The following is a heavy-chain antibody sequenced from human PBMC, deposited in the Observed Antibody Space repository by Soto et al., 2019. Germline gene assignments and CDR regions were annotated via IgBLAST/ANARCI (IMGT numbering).Heavy chain of an antibody. CDR2: LSKSDYT. V-gene: IGHV3-21*03. D-gene: IGHD3-22*01. Sequence: PAGSLRLSCTVSGFAFNNYGINWDCQAPVKGQERVSSLSKSDYTCYSDSVKGRFPISRDIAKKSVSLHMNTLSDYYTDVYYCAREDSIIRPAVSDCLCQETL. CDR3: AREDSIIRPAVSDC. J-gene: IGHJ4*02. CDR1: GFAFNNYG.